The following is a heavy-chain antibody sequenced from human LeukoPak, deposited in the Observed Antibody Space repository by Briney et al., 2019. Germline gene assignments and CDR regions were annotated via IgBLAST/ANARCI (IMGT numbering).Heavy chain of an antibody. J-gene: IGHJ4*02. CDR3: VRDNDYSNDY. Sequence: PGGSLRLSCAASGFTFSSYWMKWVRQTPGKGLEWVANIKQDGPEKYYPDSVKGRFTISRDNAKNSLSLQMNSLRAEDTALYYCVRDNDYSNDYWGQGTLVTVSS. D-gene: IGHD4-11*01. CDR2: IKQDGPEK. V-gene: IGHV3-7*04. CDR1: GFTFSSYW.